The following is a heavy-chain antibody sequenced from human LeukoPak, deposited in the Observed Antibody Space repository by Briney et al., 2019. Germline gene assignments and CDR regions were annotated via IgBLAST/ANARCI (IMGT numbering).Heavy chain of an antibody. D-gene: IGHD2-15*01. Sequence: GGSLRLSCAASRFTFSTYWMHWVRQAPGKGLEWVAVISYDGSNKYYADSVKGRFTISRDNSKNTLYLQMNSLRAEDTAVYYCARDLGDIVVVVAATLGFDYWGQGTLVTVSS. J-gene: IGHJ4*02. V-gene: IGHV3-30*03. CDR3: ARDLGDIVVVVAATLGFDY. CDR1: RFTFSTYW. CDR2: ISYDGSNK.